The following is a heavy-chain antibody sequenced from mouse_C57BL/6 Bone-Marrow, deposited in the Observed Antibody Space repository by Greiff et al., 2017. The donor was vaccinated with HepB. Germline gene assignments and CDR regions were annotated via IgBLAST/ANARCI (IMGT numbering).Heavy chain of an antibody. CDR1: GFTFSNYW. CDR2: IRLKSDNYAT. CDR3: TAFITTVVALYYYAMDY. V-gene: IGHV6-3*01. D-gene: IGHD1-1*01. J-gene: IGHJ4*01. Sequence: EVMLVESGGGLVQPGGSMKLSCVASGFTFSNYWMNWVRQSPEKGLEWVAQIRLKSDNYATHYAESVKGRFTISRDDSKSSVYLQMNNLRAEDTGIYYCTAFITTVVALYYYAMDYWGQGTSVTVSS.